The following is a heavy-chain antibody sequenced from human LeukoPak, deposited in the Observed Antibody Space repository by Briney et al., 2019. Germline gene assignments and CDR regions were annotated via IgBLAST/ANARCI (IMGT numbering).Heavy chain of an antibody. V-gene: IGHV4-38-2*02. CDR2: INHSGST. D-gene: IGHD3-10*01. CDR3: ARGHRRTMVRGGWFDP. CDR1: GYSISSGYY. J-gene: IGHJ5*02. Sequence: SETLSLTCTVSGYSISSGYYWSWIRQPPGKGLEWIGEINHSGSTNYNPSLKSRVTISVDTSKNQFSLKLSSVTAADTAVYYCARGHRRTMVRGGWFDPWGQGTLVTVSS.